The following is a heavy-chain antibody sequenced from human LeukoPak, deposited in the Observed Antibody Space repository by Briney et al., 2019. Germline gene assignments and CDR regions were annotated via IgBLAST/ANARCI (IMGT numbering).Heavy chain of an antibody. CDR1: GGTFSSYA. CDR3: ARAPYAGAFSYYGMDV. Sequence: GASVKVSCKASGGTFSSYAISWVRQAPGQGFEWMGGIIPIFGTANYAQKFQGRVTITADESTSTAYMELSSLRSEDTAVYYCARAPYAGAFSYYGMDVWGQGTTVTVSS. J-gene: IGHJ6*02. V-gene: IGHV1-69*13. CDR2: IIPIFGTA. D-gene: IGHD1-26*01.